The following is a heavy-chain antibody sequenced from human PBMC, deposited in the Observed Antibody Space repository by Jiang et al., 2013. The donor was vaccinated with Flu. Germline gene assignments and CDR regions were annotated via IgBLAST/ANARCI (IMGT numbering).Heavy chain of an antibody. Sequence: KGLEWNWAYLYQWEHQLQPSLKSRVTMSVDTSKNQFSLKLSSVTAADTAVYYCARHANYYDSSWFDPWGQGTLVTVSS. J-gene: IGHJ5*02. CDR3: ARHANYYDSSWFDP. V-gene: IGHV4-4*07. D-gene: IGHD3-22*01. CDR2: LYQWEH.